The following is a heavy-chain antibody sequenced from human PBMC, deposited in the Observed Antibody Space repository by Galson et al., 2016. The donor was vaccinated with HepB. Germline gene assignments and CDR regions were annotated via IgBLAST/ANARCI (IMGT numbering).Heavy chain of an antibody. CDR3: ANLAVAGAFDY. CDR2: ISGGGDSST. V-gene: IGHV3-23*01. Sequence: SLRLSCAASGFTFSNYVMNWVRQAPGKGLEWVSAISGGGDSSTYYADSVEGRFTISRDKSKNTLYLQIHSLRAEDTAVYYCANLAVAGAFDYWGQGTLVTVSS. J-gene: IGHJ4*02. D-gene: IGHD6-19*01. CDR1: GFTFSNYV.